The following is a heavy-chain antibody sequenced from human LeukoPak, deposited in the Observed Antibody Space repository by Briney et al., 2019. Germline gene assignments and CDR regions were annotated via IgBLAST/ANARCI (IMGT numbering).Heavy chain of an antibody. Sequence: GASVKVSCKVSGYTLTELSMHWVRQAPGKGLEWMGDFDPEDGETIYAQKFQGRVTMTEDTSTDTAYMELSSLRSEDTAVYYCATASSGSYPITDYYFDYWGQGTLVTVSS. V-gene: IGHV1-24*01. J-gene: IGHJ4*02. CDR2: FDPEDGET. D-gene: IGHD3-10*01. CDR3: ATASSGSYPITDYYFDY. CDR1: GYTLTELS.